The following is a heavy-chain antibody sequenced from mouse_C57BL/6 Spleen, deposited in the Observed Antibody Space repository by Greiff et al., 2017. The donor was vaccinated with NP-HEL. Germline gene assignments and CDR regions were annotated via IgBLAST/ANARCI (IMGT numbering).Heavy chain of an antibody. CDR2: ISYSGST. Sequence: EVKLVESGPGMVKPSQSLSLTCTVTGYSITSGYDWHWIRHFPGNKLEWMGYISYSGSTNYNPSLKSRISITHDTSKNHFFLKLNSVTTEDTATYYCARERDDYGAMDYWGQGTSVTVSS. CDR3: ARERDDYGAMDY. V-gene: IGHV3-1*01. J-gene: IGHJ4*01. D-gene: IGHD2-4*01. CDR1: GYSITSGYD.